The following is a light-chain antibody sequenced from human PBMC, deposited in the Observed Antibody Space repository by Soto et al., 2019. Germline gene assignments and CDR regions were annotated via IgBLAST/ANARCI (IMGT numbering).Light chain of an antibody. Sequence: EMVLALSPGTLSLSLGERATLSCRPSQSLRTNSLAWYQQKPGQAPRLLISGVSSRAAGIPDRFSGSGSGTDFTLTISRLEPEDFAVYYCQQYDTSPRTFGQGTKVDIK. V-gene: IGKV3-20*01. J-gene: IGKJ1*01. CDR1: QSLRTNS. CDR3: QQYDTSPRT. CDR2: GVS.